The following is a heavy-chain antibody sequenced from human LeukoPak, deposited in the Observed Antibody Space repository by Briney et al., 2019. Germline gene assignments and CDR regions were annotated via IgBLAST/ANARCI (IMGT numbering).Heavy chain of an antibody. D-gene: IGHD4-17*01. V-gene: IGHV3-43*02. CDR1: GFTFDDYA. CDR2: ISGDGGST. J-gene: IGHJ4*02. Sequence: AGGSLRLSCAASGFTFDDYAMHWVRQAPGKGLEWVSLISGDGGSTYYADSVKGRFTISRDNSKNSLYLQMNSLRTEDTALYYCAKERPGDYGDPHLDYWGQGTLVTVSS. CDR3: AKERPGDYGDPHLDY.